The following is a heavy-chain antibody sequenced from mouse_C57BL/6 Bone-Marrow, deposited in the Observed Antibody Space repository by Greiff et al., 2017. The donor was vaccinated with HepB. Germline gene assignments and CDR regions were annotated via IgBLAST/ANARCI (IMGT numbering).Heavy chain of an antibody. J-gene: IGHJ1*03. Sequence: VQLQQSGPGLAKPSQTLSLTCSVTGYSITSDYWNWIRKFPGNKLEYMGYISYSGSTYYNPSLKSRISITRDTSKNQYYLQLNSVTTEDTATYYCARYGYYGSSLYWYFDVWGTGTTVTVSS. CDR3: ARYGYYGSSLYWYFDV. D-gene: IGHD1-1*01. CDR2: ISYSGST. CDR1: GYSITSDY. V-gene: IGHV3-8*01.